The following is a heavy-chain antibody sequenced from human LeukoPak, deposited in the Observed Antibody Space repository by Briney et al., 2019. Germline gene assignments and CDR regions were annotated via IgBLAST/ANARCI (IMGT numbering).Heavy chain of an antibody. J-gene: IGHJ3*02. Sequence: ASVKVSCKASGYTFTSYDINWLRQATGQGLEWMGWMNPNSGNTGYAQKFQGRVTITRNTSISTAYMELSSLRSEDTAVYYCARGIYSSSWPTVVAFDIWGQGTMVTVSS. CDR3: ARGIYSSSWPTVVAFDI. D-gene: IGHD6-13*01. CDR1: GYTFTSYD. CDR2: MNPNSGNT. V-gene: IGHV1-8*01.